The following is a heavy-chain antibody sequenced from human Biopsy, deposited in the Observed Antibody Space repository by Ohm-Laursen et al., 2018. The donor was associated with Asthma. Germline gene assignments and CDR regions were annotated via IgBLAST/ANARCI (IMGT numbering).Heavy chain of an antibody. J-gene: IGHJ4*02. CDR1: GFAVSRDH. CDR2: IYSGGTS. CDR3: ARGDSSNWSHYYFDY. Sequence: LRFSCSASGFAVSRDHMFWVRQAPGKGLEWVSVIYSGGTSHTADSVRGRFTISRDYPKNTLYLQMHSLRAEDTAVYYCARGDSSNWSHYYFDYWGQGTLVTVSS. V-gene: IGHV3-53*01. D-gene: IGHD3-22*01.